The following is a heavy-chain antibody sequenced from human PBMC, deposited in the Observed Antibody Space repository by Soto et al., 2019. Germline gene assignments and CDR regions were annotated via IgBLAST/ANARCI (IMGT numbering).Heavy chain of an antibody. CDR1: GGSISSGGYY. V-gene: IGHV4-31*03. J-gene: IGHJ5*02. CDR2: IYYSGST. Sequence: QVQLQESGPGLVKPSQTLSLTCTVSGGSISSGGYYWSWIRQHPGKGLEWIGYIYYSGSTYYNPSLKSRVTHSVDTSKKLLSLKMRSVNAEDTAVYYCARDLGPYYDYGRPIRFDPWGQGTLVTVSS. D-gene: IGHD3-16*01. CDR3: ARDLGPYYDYGRPIRFDP.